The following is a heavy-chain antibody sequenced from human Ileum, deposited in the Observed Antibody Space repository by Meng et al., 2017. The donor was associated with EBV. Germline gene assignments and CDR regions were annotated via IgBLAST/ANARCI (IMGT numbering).Heavy chain of an antibody. D-gene: IGHD5-12*01. CDR2: SSLFGAST. V-gene: IGHV1-46*01. CDR3: GRAPATSSTRRFDY. J-gene: IGHJ4*02. CDR1: GYRFINHF. Sequence: QLLPWAVPVQVPPAYAHVVCSASGYRFINHFVHWVLQPPGPGIGWMGISSLFGASTIYVHPFLDRRTFTSVHPTDTYFSLISRSVSAAETAVYYCGRAPATSSTRRFDYWGQGTLVTVSS.